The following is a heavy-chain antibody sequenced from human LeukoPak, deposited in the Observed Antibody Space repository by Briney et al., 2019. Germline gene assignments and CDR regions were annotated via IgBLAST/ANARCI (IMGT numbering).Heavy chain of an antibody. CDR2: INHSGST. D-gene: IGHD3-9*01. CDR3: ARRPILRYFDWLVKAFDY. CDR1: GGSFSGYY. V-gene: IGHV4-34*01. J-gene: IGHJ4*02. Sequence: PSETLSLTCAVYGGSFSGYYWSWIRQPPGKGLEWIGEINHSGSTNYNPSLKSRVTISVDTSKNQFSLKLSSVTAADTAVYYCARRPILRYFDWLVKAFDYWGQGTLVTVSS.